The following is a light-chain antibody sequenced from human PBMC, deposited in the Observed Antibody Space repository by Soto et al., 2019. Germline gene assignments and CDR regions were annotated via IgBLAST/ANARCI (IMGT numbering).Light chain of an antibody. CDR3: QQYDNLPRALT. Sequence: DIHMTQSPSSLSASVGDRVTITCQASQDISNYLNWYQQKPGKAPKLLIYDASNLETGVPSRFSGSGSGTDFTFTISSLQPEDIATYYCQQYDNLPRALTFGGGAKVEIK. CDR2: DAS. CDR1: QDISNY. V-gene: IGKV1-33*01. J-gene: IGKJ4*01.